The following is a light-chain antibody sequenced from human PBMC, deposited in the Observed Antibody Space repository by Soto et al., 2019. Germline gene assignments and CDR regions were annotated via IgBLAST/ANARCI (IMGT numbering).Light chain of an antibody. CDR3: QQYYRSRT. V-gene: IGKV4-1*01. J-gene: IGKJ1*01. Sequence: DIVMTQSPDSLAVSLGERATINCKSSQSVLYSSNNKNYLAWYQKKPGQPPKLLIYWASTRESGVPDRFTGSGSGTDFTRTIGSLQAEDVAVYYGQQYYRSRTFGQGTKVEIK. CDR1: QSVLYSSNNKNY. CDR2: WAS.